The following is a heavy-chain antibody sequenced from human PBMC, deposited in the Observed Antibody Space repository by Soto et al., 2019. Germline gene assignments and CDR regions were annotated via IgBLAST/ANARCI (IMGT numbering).Heavy chain of an antibody. D-gene: IGHD2-8*01. CDR2: ISYDGSNK. Sequence: QVQLVESGGGVVQPGRSLRLSCAASGFTFSSYAMHWVRQAPGKGLEWVAVISYDGSNKYYADSVKGRFTISRDNAKNTLYLQMNSLRAEDTAVYYCARDNAYYGMDVWGQGTTVTV. CDR1: GFTFSSYA. V-gene: IGHV3-30-3*01. CDR3: ARDNAYYGMDV. J-gene: IGHJ6*02.